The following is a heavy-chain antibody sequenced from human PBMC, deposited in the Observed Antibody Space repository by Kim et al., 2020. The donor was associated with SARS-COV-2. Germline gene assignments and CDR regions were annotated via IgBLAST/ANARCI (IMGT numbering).Heavy chain of an antibody. V-gene: IGHV4-39*01. Sequence: SETLSLTCTVSGGSISSSSYYWGWIRQPPGKGLAWIGSIYQSGSTYYRPSLKSRVTISVDTSKNQFSLRLSSVTAADTAVYYCARQQARITIFGVVIAYLNYGGQGTLVTVSS. CDR2: IYQSGST. D-gene: IGHD3-3*01. CDR3: ARQQARITIFGVVIAYLNY. J-gene: IGHJ4*02. CDR1: GGSISSSSYY.